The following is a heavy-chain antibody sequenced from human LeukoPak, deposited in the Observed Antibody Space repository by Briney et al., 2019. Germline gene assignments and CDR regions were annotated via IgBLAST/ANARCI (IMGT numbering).Heavy chain of an antibody. D-gene: IGHD6-13*01. V-gene: IGHV4-34*01. J-gene: IGHJ4*02. Sequence: PSETLSLTCAVYGGSFSSYYWSWIRQPPGKGLEWIGEINHSGSTNYNPSLKSRVTISVDTSKNQFSLKVSSVTAADTAVYYRARGQQQLVLSSWGQGTLVTVSS. CDR2: INHSGST. CDR1: GGSFSSYY. CDR3: ARGQQQLVLSS.